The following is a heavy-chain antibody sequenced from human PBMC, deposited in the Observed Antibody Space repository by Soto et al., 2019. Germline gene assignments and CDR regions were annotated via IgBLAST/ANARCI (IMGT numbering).Heavy chain of an antibody. D-gene: IGHD3-3*01. CDR3: ARGWGGSRIIIVGLVSQGGGMDV. J-gene: IGHJ6*02. CDR2: IIPIFGIA. V-gene: IGHV1-69*01. CDR1: GGTFSSYA. Sequence: QVQLVQSGAEVKKPGSSVKVSCKASGGTFSSYAISWVRQAPGQGLEWMGGIIPIFGIANYAQKFQGRVTITADESTGTTHMELGGLRREDTPAYSFARGWGGSRIIIVGLVSQGGGMDVRGQGTTVTVSS.